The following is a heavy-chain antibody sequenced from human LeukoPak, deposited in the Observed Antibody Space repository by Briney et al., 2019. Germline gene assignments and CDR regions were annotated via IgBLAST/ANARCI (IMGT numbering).Heavy chain of an antibody. Sequence: SQTLSLTCAISGDSVSTNSDAWNWIRQSPSRGLEWLGRTYYRSKWYYDYGISVKSRTTISPDTFKNQFSLQLNSVTPEDTAVYYCVRGSRQWSGNYFDYWGQGTLVTVSS. CDR3: VRGSRQWSGNYFDY. D-gene: IGHD3-10*01. V-gene: IGHV6-1*01. CDR2: TYYRSKWYY. J-gene: IGHJ4*02. CDR1: GDSVSTNSDA.